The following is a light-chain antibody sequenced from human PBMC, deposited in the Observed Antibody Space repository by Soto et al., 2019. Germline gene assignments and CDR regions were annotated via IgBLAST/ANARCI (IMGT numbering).Light chain of an antibody. J-gene: IGKJ1*01. Sequence: DIVMTQSPLSLPVTPGEPASISCRSSQSLLHSNGYNYLDWYLQKPGQSPQLLIYLGSNRASGVPDRVSGNWLGTDFTLKISRVEAEDVGVYYCMQALQTWTFGQGTKVEIK. V-gene: IGKV2-28*01. CDR3: MQALQTWT. CDR2: LGS. CDR1: QSLLHSNGYNY.